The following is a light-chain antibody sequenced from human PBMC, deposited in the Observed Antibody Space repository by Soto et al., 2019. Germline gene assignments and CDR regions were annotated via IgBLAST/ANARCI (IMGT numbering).Light chain of an antibody. CDR2: EVS. CDR3: SSYAGSNNFEV. CDR1: SSDVGVYNY. V-gene: IGLV2-8*01. Sequence: QSALTQPPSASGSPGQSVTISCTGTSSDVGVYNYVSWYQQHPGKAPKLMIYEVSKRPSGVPDRFSGSKSGNTASLTVSGFQAEDEADYYCSSYAGSNNFEVFGTGTKLTVL. J-gene: IGLJ1*01.